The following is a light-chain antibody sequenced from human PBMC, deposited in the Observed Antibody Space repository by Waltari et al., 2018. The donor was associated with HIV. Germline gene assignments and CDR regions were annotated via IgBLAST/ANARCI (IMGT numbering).Light chain of an antibody. CDR3: VGWDASLSAYV. CDR2: KNI. J-gene: IGLJ1*01. V-gene: IGLV1-47*01. CDR1: SSNIGHDN. Sequence: QSVLTQPPSASGTPGQRVTISCSGSSSNIGHDNVYWYQQLPGTTPKLLIYKNIQRPSGCPDRFAGSKSGTSAYLAISGLRSEDEADYYCVGWDASLSAYVFGAGTKVTVL.